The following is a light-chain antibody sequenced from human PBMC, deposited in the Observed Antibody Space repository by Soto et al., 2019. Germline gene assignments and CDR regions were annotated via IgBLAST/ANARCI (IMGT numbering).Light chain of an antibody. CDR2: GAS. CDR1: QGVRSY. CDR3: HQVYTYPRT. Sequence: QLTQSPSSLSASVVDIPTTTCRASQGVRSYLAWFQQKPGKDPKLLIFGASTLQNGVPARFSGGRCGTEFTLTITSLQPDDFATYYCHQVYTYPRTFGQGTKVDIK. V-gene: IGKV1-9*01. J-gene: IGKJ1*01.